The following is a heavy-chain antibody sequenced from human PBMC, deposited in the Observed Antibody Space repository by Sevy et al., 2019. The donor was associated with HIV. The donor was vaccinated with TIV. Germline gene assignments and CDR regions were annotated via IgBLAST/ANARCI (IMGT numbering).Heavy chain of an antibody. V-gene: IGHV3-53*01. CDR1: GFTVSSYY. D-gene: IGHD2-8*01. CDR3: ARGLFCTSSY. Sequence: GGSLRLSCATSGFTVSSYYMSWVRQAPGKGLEWVSLIYSGGNAYYADSVKGRFTISRDNSKNTLYLQMNSLRAEDTAVYYCARGLFCTSSYWGQGTLVTVSS. J-gene: IGHJ4*02. CDR2: IYSGGNA.